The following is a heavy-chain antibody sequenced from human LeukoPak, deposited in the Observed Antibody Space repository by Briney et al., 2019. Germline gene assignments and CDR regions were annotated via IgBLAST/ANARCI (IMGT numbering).Heavy chain of an antibody. V-gene: IGHV1-2*02. CDR3: ARGGLYSSGWYGDY. D-gene: IGHD6-19*01. CDR1: GYTFTSYG. J-gene: IGHJ4*02. CDR2: INPNSGGT. Sequence: ASVKVSCKASGYTFTSYGISWVRQAPGQGLEWMGWINPNSGGTNYAQKFQGRVTMTRDTSISTAYMELSRLRSDDTAVYYCARGGLYSSGWYGDYWGQGTLVTVSS.